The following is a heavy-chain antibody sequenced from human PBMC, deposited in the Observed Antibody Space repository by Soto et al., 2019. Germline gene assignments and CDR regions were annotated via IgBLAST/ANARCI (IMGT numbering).Heavy chain of an antibody. CDR2: ISYDGSNK. Sequence: RRLSCAASGFTFSSYGMHWVRQAPGKGLEWVAVISYDGSNKYYADSVKGRFTISRDNSKNTLYLQMNSLRAEDTAVYYCAKDHSVRGRSSLVPADYWGQGTLVTVSS. D-gene: IGHD6-6*01. CDR3: AKDHSVRGRSSLVPADY. J-gene: IGHJ4*02. CDR1: GFTFSSYG. V-gene: IGHV3-30*18.